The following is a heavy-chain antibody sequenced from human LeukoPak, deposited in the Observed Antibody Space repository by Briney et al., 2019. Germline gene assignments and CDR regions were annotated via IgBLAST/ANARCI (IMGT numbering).Heavy chain of an antibody. Sequence: PGRSLRLSCVASGFTFTGHSMHWVRQAPGKGLEWVAVVGEDEKTIFYADSVKGRFSISRDNAKNSLYLQMNSLRAEDTAVYYCARVTHSGGDWRHDYWGQGTLVTVST. J-gene: IGHJ4*02. D-gene: IGHD2-21*02. CDR1: GFTFTGHS. CDR3: ARVTHSGGDWRHDY. CDR2: VGEDEKTI. V-gene: IGHV3-30*04.